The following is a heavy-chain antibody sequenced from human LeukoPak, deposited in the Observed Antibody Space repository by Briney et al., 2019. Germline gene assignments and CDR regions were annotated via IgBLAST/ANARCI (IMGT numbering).Heavy chain of an antibody. V-gene: IGHV4-30-2*01. CDR1: GGSISSGGYY. CDR3: ARLTWDLPPGGLYYNYCIDV. Sequence: SETLSLTCTVSGGSISSGGYYWSWIRQPPGKGLEWIGYIYHSGSTYYNPSLKSRVTISVDRSKNQFSLRLTSVTAADTAVYYCARLTWDLPPGGLYYNYCIDVWDKGATVTVSS. J-gene: IGHJ6*03. CDR2: IYHSGST. D-gene: IGHD1-26*01.